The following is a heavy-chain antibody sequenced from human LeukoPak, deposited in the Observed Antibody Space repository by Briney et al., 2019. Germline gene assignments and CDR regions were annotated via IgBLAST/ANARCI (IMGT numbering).Heavy chain of an antibody. J-gene: IGHJ4*02. CDR2: INHSGST. V-gene: IGHV4-34*01. Sequence: SETLSLTCAVYGGSFSGYYWSWIRQPPGKGLEWIGEINHSGSTNYNPSLKSRVTISVDTSKNQFSLKLSSVTAADTAVYYCARGDVVVTANHFDYWGQGTLVTVSS. CDR3: ARGDVVVTANHFDY. CDR1: GGSFSGYY. D-gene: IGHD2-21*02.